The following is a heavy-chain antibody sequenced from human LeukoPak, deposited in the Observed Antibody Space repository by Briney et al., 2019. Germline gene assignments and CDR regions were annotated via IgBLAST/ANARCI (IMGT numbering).Heavy chain of an antibody. Sequence: GGSLRLSCAASGFTFSSYSMNWVRQAPGKGLEWVSTISGSGGSTYYADSVKGRFTISRDNSKNTLYLQMNSLRAEDTAVYYCARGSSGWFDDNWFDPWGQGTLVTVSS. CDR3: ARGSSGWFDDNWFDP. CDR2: ISGSGGST. D-gene: IGHD6-19*01. V-gene: IGHV3-23*01. CDR1: GFTFSSYS. J-gene: IGHJ5*02.